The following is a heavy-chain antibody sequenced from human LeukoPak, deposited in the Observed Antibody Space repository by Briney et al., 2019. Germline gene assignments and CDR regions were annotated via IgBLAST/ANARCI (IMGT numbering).Heavy chain of an antibody. CDR1: GFTFSSYW. CDR3: ARGGGLDV. V-gene: IGHV3-7*03. Sequence: GGPLRLSCAASGFTFSSYWMNWARQAPGKGLEWVASINHNGNVNYYVDSVKGRFTISRDNAKNSPYLQMSNLRAEDTAVYFCARGGGLDVWGQGATVTVSS. D-gene: IGHD3-16*01. J-gene: IGHJ6*02. CDR2: INHNGNVN.